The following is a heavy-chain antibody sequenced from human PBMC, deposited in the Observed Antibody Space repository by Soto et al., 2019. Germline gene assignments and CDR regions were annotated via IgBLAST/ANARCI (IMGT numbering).Heavy chain of an antibody. V-gene: IGHV3-30*03. D-gene: IGHD1-26*01. J-gene: IGHJ6*02. Sequence: QVQLVESGGGVVQPGRSLRLSCAASGFTFSNYGMHWVRQAPGKGLEWVAVISYDGSNKYHADSVKGRFTISRDNSTNTLYLQMNRLRAEATAVYYCARVGCSGSSTYYFSYGMDVWGQGPTVTVSS. CDR1: GFTFSNYG. CDR2: ISYDGSNK. CDR3: ARVGCSGSSTYYFSYGMDV.